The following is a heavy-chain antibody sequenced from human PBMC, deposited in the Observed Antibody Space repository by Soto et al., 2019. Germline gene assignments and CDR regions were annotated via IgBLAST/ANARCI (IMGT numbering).Heavy chain of an antibody. V-gene: IGHV4-31*03. J-gene: IGHJ5*02. CDR1: GGSISSGGYY. Sequence: QVQLQESGPGLVKPSQTLSLTCTVSGGSISSGGYYWSWIRQHPGKGLEWIGYIYYSGSTYYNPSPNRRATILVGTSKNQFSLKLSSVAAAATAVYYWARLWGINWFDPWGQGTLVTVSS. CDR3: ARLWGINWFDP. CDR2: IYYSGST. D-gene: IGHD1-26*01.